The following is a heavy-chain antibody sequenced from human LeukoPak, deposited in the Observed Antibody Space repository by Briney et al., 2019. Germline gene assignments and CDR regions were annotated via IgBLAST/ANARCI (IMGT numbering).Heavy chain of an antibody. CDR1: GGSISSYY. V-gene: IGHV4-59*12. CDR2: IYYSGST. J-gene: IGHJ4*02. Sequence: SSETLSLTCTVSGGSISSYYWSWIRQPPGKGLEWIGYIYYSGSTNYNPSLKSRVTISVDTSKNQFSLKLSSVTAADTAVYYCARDFTGTIDYWGQGTLVTVSS. CDR3: ARDFTGTIDY. D-gene: IGHD1-7*01.